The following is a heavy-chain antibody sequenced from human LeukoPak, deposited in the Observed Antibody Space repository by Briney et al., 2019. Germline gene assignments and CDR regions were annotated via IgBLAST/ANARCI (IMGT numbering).Heavy chain of an antibody. V-gene: IGHV3-23*01. CDR2: ITSTGSST. CDR3: AKAGHTVTTELDY. D-gene: IGHD4-17*01. J-gene: IGHJ4*02. Sequence: PGGSLRLSCAASGFSFSAYAMSWVRQATGRGLEWVSIITSTGSSTFYADSVKGRFTISRYNSKNTLFLQMNGLRAQDTALYYCAKAGHTVTTELDYWGQGTLVTVSS. CDR1: GFSFSAYA.